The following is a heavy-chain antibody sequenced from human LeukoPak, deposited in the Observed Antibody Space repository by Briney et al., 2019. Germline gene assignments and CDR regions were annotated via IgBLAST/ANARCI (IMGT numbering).Heavy chain of an antibody. CDR1: GDSFTDYY. J-gene: IGHJ4*02. CDR3: ARIAIGGGEWHFDS. D-gene: IGHD3-16*01. Sequence: ASVKVSCKVSGDSFTDYYMHWVRQAPGQGLEWMGWINPKSGGTNYAQTFQGRVTMTRDTSIRTAYMELSRLRGDDTAVYYCARIAIGGGEWHFDSWGQGTLVTVSS. V-gene: IGHV1-2*02. CDR2: INPKSGGT.